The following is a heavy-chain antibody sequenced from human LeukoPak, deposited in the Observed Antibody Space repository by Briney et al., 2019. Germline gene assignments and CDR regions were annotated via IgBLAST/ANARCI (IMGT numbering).Heavy chain of an antibody. CDR2: INPNSGGT. Sequence: ASVKVSCKASGYTFTGYYMHWVRQALGQGLEWMGWINPNSGGTNYAQKFQGWVTMTRDTSISTAYMELSRLRSDDTAVYYCARGVYCSGGSCYSGYYYGMDVWGKGTTVTVSS. CDR3: ARGVYCSGGSCYSGYYYGMDV. J-gene: IGHJ6*04. V-gene: IGHV1-2*04. D-gene: IGHD2-15*01. CDR1: GYTFTGYY.